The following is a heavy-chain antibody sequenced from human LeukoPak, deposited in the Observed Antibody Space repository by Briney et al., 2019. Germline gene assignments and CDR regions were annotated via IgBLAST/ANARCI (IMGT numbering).Heavy chain of an antibody. D-gene: IGHD5-18*01. V-gene: IGHV3-53*01. J-gene: IGHJ5*02. CDR2: IYRGGTT. CDR1: GFTVSRSY. CDR3: ARGRGYSQSNWVDP. Sequence: GGSLRLSCAASGFTVSRSYMIWARHAPGKGLEWVSVIYRGGTTYYADSVKGRFTISRDNSKNTLYLQMNSLRAEDTAVYYCARGRGYSQSNWVDPWGQGTMVTVSA.